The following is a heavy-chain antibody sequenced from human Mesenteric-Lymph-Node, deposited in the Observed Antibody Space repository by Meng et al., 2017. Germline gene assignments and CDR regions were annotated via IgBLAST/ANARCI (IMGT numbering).Heavy chain of an antibody. J-gene: IGHJ4*02. CDR3: ATQESRDGHNPY. Sequence: VRLQESGPGLVKPSGTLSLTCVVSGGSISSSYWWTWVRQSPGKGLEWIGEMYHSGTTNYNPSLKSRVTISMGKSNNQLSLKLNSVTAADTAVYYCATQESRDGHNPYWGQGTLVTVFS. V-gene: IGHV4-4*02. CDR1: GGSISSSYW. CDR2: MYHSGTT. D-gene: IGHD5-24*01.